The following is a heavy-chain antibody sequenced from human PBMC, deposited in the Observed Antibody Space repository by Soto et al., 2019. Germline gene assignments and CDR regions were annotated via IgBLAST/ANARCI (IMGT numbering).Heavy chain of an antibody. CDR3: ARARELGIGY. J-gene: IGHJ4*02. CDR2: ISSSSSYI. V-gene: IGHV3-21*01. D-gene: IGHD7-27*01. CDR1: GFTFSSYS. Sequence: EVQLVESGGGLVKPGGSLRLSCAASGFTFSSYSMNWVRQAPGQGLEWVSSISSSSSYIYYADSVKGRFTISRDNAKNSLYLQMNSLRAEDTAVYYCARARELGIGYWGRGTLVTVSS.